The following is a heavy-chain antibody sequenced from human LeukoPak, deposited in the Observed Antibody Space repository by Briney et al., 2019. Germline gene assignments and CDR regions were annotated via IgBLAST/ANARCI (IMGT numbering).Heavy chain of an antibody. CDR1: GGSISSSNYY. J-gene: IGHJ6*03. Sequence: SETLSLTCTVSGGSISSSNYYWGWIRQPPGKGLEWIGSIYYSGSTYYNPSLKSRVTISVDTSKNQFSLRLSSVTAADTALYYCARQADDYGDPIYYYYYMDVWGKGTTVTISS. D-gene: IGHD4-17*01. CDR3: ARQADDYGDPIYYYYYMDV. CDR2: IYYSGST. V-gene: IGHV4-39*01.